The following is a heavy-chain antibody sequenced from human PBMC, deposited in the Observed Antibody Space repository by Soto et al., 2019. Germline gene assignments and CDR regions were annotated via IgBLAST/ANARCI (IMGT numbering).Heavy chain of an antibody. J-gene: IGHJ6*01. V-gene: IGHV3-13*01. CDR3: ARDRLAAAGNIDYYYYGMDV. D-gene: IGHD6-13*01. Sequence: GGSLRLSCAASGFTFSSYDMHWVRQATGKGLEWVSAIGTAGDTYYPGSVKGRFTISRENAKNSLYLQMNSLRAEDTAVYYCARDRLAAAGNIDYYYYGMDVWGQGTTVTVSS. CDR1: GFTFSSYD. CDR2: IGTAGDT.